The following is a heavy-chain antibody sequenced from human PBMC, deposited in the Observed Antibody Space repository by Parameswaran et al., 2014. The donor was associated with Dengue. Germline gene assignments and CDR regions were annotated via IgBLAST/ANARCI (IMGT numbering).Heavy chain of an antibody. CDR2: IYYSGST. J-gene: IGHJ3*02. V-gene: IGHV4-31*02. D-gene: IGHD1-20*01. CDR3: ARDVRNWHGAFDI. Sequence: RWIRQPPGKGLEWIGYIYYSGSTYYDPSLKSRVTILLDTSKNQFSLKLTSLTAADTAVYYCARDVRNWHGAFDIWGQGTMVTVSS.